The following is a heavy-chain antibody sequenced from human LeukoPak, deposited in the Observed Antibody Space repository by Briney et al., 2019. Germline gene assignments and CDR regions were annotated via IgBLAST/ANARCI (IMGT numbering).Heavy chain of an antibody. CDR1: GGSISSGSYY. CDR2: IYTSGST. Sequence: PSQTLSLTCTVSGGSISSGSYYWSWIRQPAGKGLEWIGRIYTSGSTNYNPSLKSRATISVDTSKHLFSLDLRAVTAADTAVYYCAIDKRINRVRGAPLAYYYYRDVWGKGTTVTVSS. V-gene: IGHV4-61*02. CDR3: AIDKRINRVRGAPLAYYYYRDV. D-gene: IGHD3-10*01. J-gene: IGHJ6*03.